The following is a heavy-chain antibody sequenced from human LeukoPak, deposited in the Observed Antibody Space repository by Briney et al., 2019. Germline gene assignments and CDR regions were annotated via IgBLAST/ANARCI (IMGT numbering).Heavy chain of an antibody. V-gene: IGHV1-69*13. CDR1: GGTFSSYA. J-gene: IGHJ5*02. Sequence: SVKVSCEASGGTFSSYAISWVRQAPGQGLEWMGGIIPIFGTANYAQKFQGRVTITADESTSTAYMELSSLRSEDTAVYYCARVAMGRGVAYLGFDPWGQGTLVTVSS. D-gene: IGHD3-10*01. CDR2: IIPIFGTA. CDR3: ARVAMGRGVAYLGFDP.